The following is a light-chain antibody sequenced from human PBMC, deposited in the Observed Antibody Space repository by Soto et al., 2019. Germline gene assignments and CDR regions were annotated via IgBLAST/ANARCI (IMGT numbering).Light chain of an antibody. V-gene: IGKV2-28*01. J-gene: IGKJ4*01. CDR3: AQGLQTPLT. Sequence: EIVMTQSPLTLPVTPGEPASMSCRSSQSLLYNNTFNYLDWYLQKPGQSPHLLIYLGSNRASGVPDRFSGSGSGTDFSLKISRVEAEDVGVYYCAQGLQTPLTFGGGTKVDIK. CDR2: LGS. CDR1: QSLLYNNTFNY.